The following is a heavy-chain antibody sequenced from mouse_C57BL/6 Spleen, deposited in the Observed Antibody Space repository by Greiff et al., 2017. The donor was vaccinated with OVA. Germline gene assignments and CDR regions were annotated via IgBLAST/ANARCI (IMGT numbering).Heavy chain of an antibody. CDR1: GFSFNTYA. CDR2: IRSKSNNYAT. J-gene: IGHJ3*01. CDR3: VRRELTGQFAY. D-gene: IGHD4-1*01. Sequence: EPGGGLVQPKGSLKLSCAASGFSFNTYAMNWVRQAPGKGLEWVARIRSKSNNYATYYADSVKDRFTISRDDSESMLYLQMNNLKTEDTAMYYCVRRELTGQFAYWGQGTLVTVSA. V-gene: IGHV10-1*01.